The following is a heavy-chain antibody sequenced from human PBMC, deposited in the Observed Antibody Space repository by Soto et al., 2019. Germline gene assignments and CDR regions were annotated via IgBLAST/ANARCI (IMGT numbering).Heavy chain of an antibody. J-gene: IGHJ4*02. D-gene: IGHD1-26*01. CDR2: MYDSVTT. V-gene: IGHV4-59*03. Sequence: QVHLQESGPRLVKPSETLSLTCSVSGASISSNHWSWIRQPPGKGLEWIGCMYDSVTTRYDSFFKGGVTISMVTCNHQFSLKLSSVTAADTAVYYWATDQAGGAGRGRWGEGTLVIVSS. CDR3: ATDQAGGAGRGR. CDR1: GASISSNH.